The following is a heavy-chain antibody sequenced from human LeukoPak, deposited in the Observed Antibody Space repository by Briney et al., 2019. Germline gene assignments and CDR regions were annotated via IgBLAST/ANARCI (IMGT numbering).Heavy chain of an antibody. CDR2: ISSRSTYI. Sequence: GGSLRLSCAASGFTFNTYSMNWVRQAPGKGLEWVSSISSRSTYIYYADSVMGRSTISRDNAKNSLYLQMNSLRAEDTAVYYCARSLGFYDSSGAYYFDYWGQGTLVTVSS. D-gene: IGHD3-22*01. V-gene: IGHV3-21*01. CDR3: ARSLGFYDSSGAYYFDY. J-gene: IGHJ4*02. CDR1: GFTFNTYS.